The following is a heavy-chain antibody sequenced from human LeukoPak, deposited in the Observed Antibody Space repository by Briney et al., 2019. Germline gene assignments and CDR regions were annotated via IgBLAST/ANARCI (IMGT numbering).Heavy chain of an antibody. V-gene: IGHV4-59*08. CDR1: GGSISSYY. J-gene: IGHJ4*02. CDR2: IYYSGNT. Sequence: PSETLSLTCTVSGGSISSYYWSWIRQPPGKGLEWIGYIYYSGNTNYNPSLKSRVTISVDTSKNQFSLKLSSVTAADTAVYYCARRPQYGSYDYWGQGTLVTVSS. CDR3: ARRPQYGSYDY. D-gene: IGHD4-17*01.